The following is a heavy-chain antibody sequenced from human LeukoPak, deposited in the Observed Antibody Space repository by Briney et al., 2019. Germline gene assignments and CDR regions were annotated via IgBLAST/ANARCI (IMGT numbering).Heavy chain of an antibody. Sequence: SETLSLTCTVSGYSISSGYYWGWIRPSPGKGLEWIGSIYQSGSTFDNPSLKSRVTISVDPSKNQFSLKLSSVTAADTAVYYCARSVYYGSGSYSDYYYYMDVWGKGTTVTVSS. CDR1: GYSISSGYY. CDR2: IYQSGST. CDR3: ARSVYYGSGSYSDYYYYMDV. J-gene: IGHJ6*03. V-gene: IGHV4-38-2*02. D-gene: IGHD3-10*01.